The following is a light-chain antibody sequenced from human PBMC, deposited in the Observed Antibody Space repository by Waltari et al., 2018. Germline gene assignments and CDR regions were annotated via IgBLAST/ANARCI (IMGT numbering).Light chain of an antibody. CDR2: EVI. J-gene: IGLJ1*01. V-gene: IGLV2-23*02. CDR1: SSDVGNYDL. CDR3: GAYADLGTEV. Sequence: QSALTQSASVSGTPGQSITISFTGTSSDVGNYDLVSWYQQRPGKAPKLLVCEVIKRASGVSSRFSGGKSGNTASLTIAGLQAEDEADYYCGAYADLGTEVFGSGTKVTVL.